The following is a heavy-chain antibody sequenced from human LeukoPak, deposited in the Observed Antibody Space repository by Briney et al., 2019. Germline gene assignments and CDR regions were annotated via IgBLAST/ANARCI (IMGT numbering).Heavy chain of an antibody. CDR3: ARAGLGTYYGTYYFDY. CDR1: GGSISSSSYY. V-gene: IGHV4-39*01. Sequence: SETLSLTCTVSGGSISSSSYYWGWIRQPPGKGLEWIGSIYYSGSTYYNPSLESRVTISVDTSKNQFSLKLSSVTAADTAVCYCARAGLGTYYGTYYFDYWGQGTLVTVSS. D-gene: IGHD1-26*01. J-gene: IGHJ4*02. CDR2: IYYSGST.